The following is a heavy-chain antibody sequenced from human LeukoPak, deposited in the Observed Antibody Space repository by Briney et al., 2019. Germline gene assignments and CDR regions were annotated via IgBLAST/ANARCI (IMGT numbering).Heavy chain of an antibody. V-gene: IGHV3-33*01. CDR1: GFIFSTYG. D-gene: IGHD4-17*01. J-gene: IGHJ4*02. Sequence: GGSLRLSCAASGFIFSTYGMHWVRQAPGKGLEWVAVIWYDGSKKYYADSVKGRFTISRDNSRNTLYLQMDSLRAEDTAVYYCAREDTGRLDYWGQGTLVTVSS. CDR2: IWYDGSKK. CDR3: AREDTGRLDY.